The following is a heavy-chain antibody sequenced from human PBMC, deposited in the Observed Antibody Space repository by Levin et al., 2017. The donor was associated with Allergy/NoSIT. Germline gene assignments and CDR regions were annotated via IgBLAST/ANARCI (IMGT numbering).Heavy chain of an antibody. CDR3: ATLNHDSSGYSKLLDY. CDR1: GGTFSSYA. Sequence: SVKVSCKASGGTFSSYAISWVRQAPGQGLEWMGGIIPIFGTANYAQKFQGRVTITADESTSTAYMELSSLRSEDTAVYYCATLNHDSSGYSKLLDYWGQGTLVTVSS. D-gene: IGHD3-22*01. J-gene: IGHJ4*02. CDR2: IIPIFGTA. V-gene: IGHV1-69*13.